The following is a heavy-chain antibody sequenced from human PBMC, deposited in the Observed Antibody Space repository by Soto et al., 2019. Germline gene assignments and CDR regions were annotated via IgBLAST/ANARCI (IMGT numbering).Heavy chain of an antibody. D-gene: IGHD6-13*01. J-gene: IGHJ3*02. CDR2: IYSSGTT. CDR3: ARGVLEAAASKPFDI. CDR1: NGSISDYY. V-gene: IGHV4-59*01. Sequence: SETLSLTCAVSNGSISDYYWTWIRQPPGKGLEWIGYIYSSGTTHYSPSLKSRITISVDTSKNQFSLKLSSVTAADTAVYYCARGVLEAAASKPFDIWGQGTLVTVSS.